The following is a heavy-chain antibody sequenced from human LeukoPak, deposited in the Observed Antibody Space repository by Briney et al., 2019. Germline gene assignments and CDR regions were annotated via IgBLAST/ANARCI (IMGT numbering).Heavy chain of an antibody. CDR1: GFTFSSYA. CDR3: ASEGVVLMVYAMYVY. Sequence: GGSLRLSCSPSGFTFSSYAMHWVRQAPGKGLEWGAVISYDGSNKYYADSVKGRFTIPKDKCKSTMYLQMKSLRAEDTAVYFCASEGVVLMVYAMYVYWGQGTLVTVSS. V-gene: IGHV3-30*16. D-gene: IGHD2-8*01. CDR2: ISYDGSNK. J-gene: IGHJ4*02.